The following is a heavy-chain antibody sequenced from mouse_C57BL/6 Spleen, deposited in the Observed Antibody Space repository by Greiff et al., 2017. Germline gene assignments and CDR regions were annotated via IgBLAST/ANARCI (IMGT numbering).Heavy chain of an antibody. J-gene: IGHJ4*01. CDR3: TRVRVYAMDY. CDR2: IDPETGGT. V-gene: IGHV1-15*01. CDR1: GYTFTGYE. Sequence: VKLQESGAELVRPGASVTLSCKASGYTFTGYEMHWVKQTPVHGLEWIGAIDPETGGTAYNQKFKGKAILTADKSSSTAYMELRSLTSEDSAVXYCTRVRVYAMDYWGQGTSVTVSS.